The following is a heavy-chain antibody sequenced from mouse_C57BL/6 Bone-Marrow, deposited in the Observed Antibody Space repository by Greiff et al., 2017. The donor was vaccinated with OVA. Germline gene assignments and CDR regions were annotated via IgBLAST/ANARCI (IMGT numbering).Heavy chain of an antibody. CDR3: ARWGFYYFDY. V-gene: IGHV1-82*01. J-gene: IGHJ2*01. CDR1: GYAFSSSW. CDR2: IYPGDGDT. Sequence: VQGVESGPELVKPGASVKISCKASGYAFSSSWMNWVKQRPGKGLEWIGRIYPGDGDTNYNGKFKGKATLTVDKPSSTAYMQLSSLTSEDSAVYYCARWGFYYFDYWGQGTTLTVSS.